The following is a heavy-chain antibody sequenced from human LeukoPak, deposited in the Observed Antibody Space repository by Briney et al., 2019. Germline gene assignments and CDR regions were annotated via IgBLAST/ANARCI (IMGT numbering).Heavy chain of an antibody. CDR1: GGSISSSSYY. J-gene: IGHJ4*02. D-gene: IGHD3-9*01. Sequence: SETLSLTCTVSGGSISSSSYYWGWIRQPPGKGLEWIGSIYYSGSTYYNPSLKSRVTISVDTSKNQFSLKLSSVTAADTAVYYCARPFYDILTGYYYFDYWGQGTLVTVSS. CDR3: ARPFYDILTGYYYFDY. V-gene: IGHV4-39*07. CDR2: IYYSGST.